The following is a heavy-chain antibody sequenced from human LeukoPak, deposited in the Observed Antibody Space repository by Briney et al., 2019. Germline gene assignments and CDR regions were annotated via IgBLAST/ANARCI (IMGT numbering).Heavy chain of an antibody. CDR1: GGTFSSYA. CDR3: ARGWEGDYYYYYMDV. J-gene: IGHJ6*03. Sequence: SVKVSCKASGGTFSSYAISWVRQAPGQGLEWMGGIIPIFSTANYAQKFQGRVTITTDESTSTAYMELRSLRSEDTAVYYCARGWEGDYYYYYMDVWGKGTTVTVSS. V-gene: IGHV1-69*05. D-gene: IGHD1-26*01. CDR2: IIPIFSTA.